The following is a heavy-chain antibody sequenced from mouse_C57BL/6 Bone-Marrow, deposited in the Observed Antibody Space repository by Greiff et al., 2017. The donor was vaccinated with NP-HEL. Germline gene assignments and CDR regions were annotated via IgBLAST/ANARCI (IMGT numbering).Heavy chain of an antibody. CDR2: IYPGSGST. Sequence: VQLQQPGAELVKPGASVKMSCKASGYTFTSYWITWVKQRPGQGLEWIGDIYPGSGSTNYNEKLQSKATLTVDTSSSTAYMQLSSLTSEDSAVYYCARSLITTPAYWGQGTLVTVSA. V-gene: IGHV1-55*01. D-gene: IGHD1-1*01. CDR1: GYTFTSYW. CDR3: ARSLITTPAY. J-gene: IGHJ3*01.